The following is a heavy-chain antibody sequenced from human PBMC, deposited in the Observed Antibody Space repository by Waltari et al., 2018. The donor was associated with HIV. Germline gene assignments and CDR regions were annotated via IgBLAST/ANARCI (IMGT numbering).Heavy chain of an antibody. CDR2: SSSTSNTI. CDR1: GFTFSSYS. Sequence: EVQLVESGGGLVQPGGSLRLSCAASGFTFSSYSMNWVRQAPGKGLEWFSYSSSTSNTIYYADSVKGRFTVSRDNAKNSLSLQMNSLRAEDTAVYFCAKEVVALPHYYYYGLDVWGQGTTVTVSS. CDR3: AKEVVALPHYYYYGLDV. D-gene: IGHD2-15*01. J-gene: IGHJ6*02. V-gene: IGHV3-48*04.